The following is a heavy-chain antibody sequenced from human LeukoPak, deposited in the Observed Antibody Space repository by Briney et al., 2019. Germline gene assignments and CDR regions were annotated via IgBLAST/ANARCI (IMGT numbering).Heavy chain of an antibody. Sequence: GGSLRLSCAASGFTFSSYWMSWVRQAPGKGLEWVANIKQDGSEKYYVDSVKGRFTISRDNAKNSLYLQMNSLRAEDTAVYYCARDKSGGAASYYFDYWGQGTLVTVSS. V-gene: IGHV3-7*01. CDR2: IKQDGSEK. CDR3: ARDKSGGAASYYFDY. D-gene: IGHD1-26*01. J-gene: IGHJ4*02. CDR1: GFTFSSYW.